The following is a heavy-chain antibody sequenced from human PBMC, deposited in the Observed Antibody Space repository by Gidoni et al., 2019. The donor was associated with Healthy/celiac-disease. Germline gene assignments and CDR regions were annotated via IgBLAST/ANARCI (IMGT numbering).Heavy chain of an antibody. CDR1: GFTFDDYA. CDR2: ISWNSGSI. V-gene: IGHV3-9*01. D-gene: IGHD3-10*01. J-gene: IGHJ4*02. CDR3: AKSRYGYYFDY. Sequence: EVQLVESGGGLVQPGRSLRLSCAASGFTFDDYAMHWVRQAPGKGLEWVSGISWNSGSIGYADSVKGRFTISRDNAKNSLYLQMNSLRAEDTALYYCAKSRYGYYFDYWGQGTLVTVSS.